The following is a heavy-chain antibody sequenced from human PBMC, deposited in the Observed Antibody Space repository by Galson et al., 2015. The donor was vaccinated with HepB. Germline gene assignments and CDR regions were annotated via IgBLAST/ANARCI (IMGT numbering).Heavy chain of an antibody. CDR2: IIPIFGTA. CDR3: ARVSTTQYYYYYMDV. V-gene: IGHV1-69*13. CDR1: GGTFNIYA. J-gene: IGHJ6*03. D-gene: IGHD2/OR15-2a*01. Sequence: SVKVSCKASGGTFNIYAITWVRQAPGQGLEWMGGIIPIFGTANYAQKFQGRVTITADESTSTAYMELSSLRSEDTAVYYCARVSTTQYYYYYMDVWGKGTTATVSS.